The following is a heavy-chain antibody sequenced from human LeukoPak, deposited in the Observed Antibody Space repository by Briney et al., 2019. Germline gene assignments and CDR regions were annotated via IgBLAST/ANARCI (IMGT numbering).Heavy chain of an antibody. D-gene: IGHD4-17*01. Sequence: SETLSHTCTISAGSFSTYYWSWIRQPPGRGLEWIGYIYYSGTTNYNPSLKSRVTISVDTSKNQFSLKLNSVTAADTAVYYCARLFGDPHFDYWGQGTLVTVSS. J-gene: IGHJ4*02. CDR1: AGSFSTYY. CDR2: IYYSGTT. V-gene: IGHV4-59*08. CDR3: ARLFGDPHFDY.